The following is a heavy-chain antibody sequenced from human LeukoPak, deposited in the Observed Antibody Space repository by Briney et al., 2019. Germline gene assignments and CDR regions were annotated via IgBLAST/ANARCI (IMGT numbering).Heavy chain of an antibody. CDR1: GYTFTACY. CDR2: INPNSGGT. D-gene: IGHD3-10*01. J-gene: IGHJ4*02. CDR3: ARGLEYGSGSYFGY. V-gene: IGHV1-2*02. Sequence: GASVKVSCKASGYTFTACYIHWVRRAPGQGREWMGWINPNSGGTNYAQKFQGRVTMTRDTSISTAYMELSRLRSDDTAVYYCARGLEYGSGSYFGYWGQGTLVTVSS.